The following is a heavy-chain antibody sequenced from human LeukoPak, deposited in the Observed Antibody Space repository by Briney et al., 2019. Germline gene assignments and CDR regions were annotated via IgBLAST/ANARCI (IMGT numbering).Heavy chain of an antibody. V-gene: IGHV3-74*01. D-gene: IGHD1-20*01. CDR2: IKSDGITI. CDR1: GFTFSNYM. J-gene: IGHJ4*02. CDR3: LRDLNWSLDQ. Sequence: GGSLRLSCPASGFTFSNYMMHWVRQAPGKGLVWVSRIKSDGITITYADSVKGRFTISRDNAKNTLYLQMNSLRAEDTAVYYCLRDLNWSLDQWGQGTLVTVSS.